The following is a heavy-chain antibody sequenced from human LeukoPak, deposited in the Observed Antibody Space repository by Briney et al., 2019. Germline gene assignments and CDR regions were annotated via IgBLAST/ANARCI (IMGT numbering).Heavy chain of an antibody. Sequence: GGSLRLSCAASGFTFSSYAMHWVRQAPGKGLEWVAVISYDGSNKYYADSVKGRFTISRDNSKNTLYLQMNSLRAEDTAVYYCARDGTTVRGAPMGRAFDIWGQGTMVTVSS. V-gene: IGHV3-30*14. D-gene: IGHD3-10*01. CDR1: GFTFSSYA. J-gene: IGHJ3*02. CDR3: ARDGTTVRGAPMGRAFDI. CDR2: ISYDGSNK.